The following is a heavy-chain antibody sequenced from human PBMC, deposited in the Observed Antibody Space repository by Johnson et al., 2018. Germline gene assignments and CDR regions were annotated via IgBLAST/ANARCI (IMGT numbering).Heavy chain of an antibody. D-gene: IGHD3-3*01. J-gene: IGHJ6*02. CDR1: GFSFSKYE. CDR2: VYPGGGT. CDR3: AKERLRFLEWLLLSDSPSLYGMDV. V-gene: IGHV3-23*04. Sequence: VQLVESGGGLVQPGGSLRLSCVASGFSFSKYELNWVRQAPGKGLDWVSVVYPGGGTKYADSVKGRFTISRDNSKNTLYLQMNSRRAEDTAVYYCAKERLRFLEWLLLSDSPSLYGMDVWGQGTTVTVSS.